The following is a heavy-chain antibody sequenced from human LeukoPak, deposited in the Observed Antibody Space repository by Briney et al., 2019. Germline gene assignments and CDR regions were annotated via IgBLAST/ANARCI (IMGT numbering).Heavy chain of an antibody. Sequence: GSPRLPRAASWFTLSSYEMKWVCQAPREGLGWVSYISSSGSTIYYADSVRGRFTISRDNAKNSLYLQMNSLRAEDTAVYYCAELGITMIGGVWGKGTTVTISS. J-gene: IGHJ6*04. CDR1: WFTLSSYE. CDR2: ISSSGSTI. D-gene: IGHD3-10*02. CDR3: AELGITMIGGV. V-gene: IGHV3-48*03.